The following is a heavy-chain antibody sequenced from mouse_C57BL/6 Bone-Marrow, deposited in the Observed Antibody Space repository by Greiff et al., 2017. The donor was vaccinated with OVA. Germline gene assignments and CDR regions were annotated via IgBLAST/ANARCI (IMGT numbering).Heavy chain of an antibody. J-gene: IGHJ2*01. CDR2: FHPYNDDT. CDR1: GYTFTTYP. Sequence: QVQLQQSGAELVKPGASVKMSCKASGYTFTTYPIEWMKQNHGKSLEWIGNFHPYNDDTKYNEKFKGKATLTVDKSSSTAYMELRSLTSEDSAVYYCATYELGLFDYWGQGTTLTVSS. D-gene: IGHD4-1*01. V-gene: IGHV1-47*01. CDR3: ATYELGLFDY.